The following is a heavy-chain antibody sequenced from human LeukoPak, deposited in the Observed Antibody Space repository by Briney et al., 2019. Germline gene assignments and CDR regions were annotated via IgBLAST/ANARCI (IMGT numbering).Heavy chain of an antibody. CDR1: GFTVSSNY. CDR3: ARGLIVVVNAFDI. J-gene: IGHJ3*02. CDR2: IYSGGST. Sequence: GGSLRLSCAASGFTVSSNYMSWVRQAPGKGLEWVSVIYSGGSTYYADSVKGRFTISRDNSENTLYLQMNSLRAEDTAVYYCARGLIVVVNAFDIWGQGTMVTVSS. V-gene: IGHV3-53*01. D-gene: IGHD3-22*01.